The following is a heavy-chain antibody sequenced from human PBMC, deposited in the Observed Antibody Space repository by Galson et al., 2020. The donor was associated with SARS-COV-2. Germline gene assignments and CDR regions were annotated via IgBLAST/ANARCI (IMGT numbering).Heavy chain of an antibody. CDR3: AREYSSSSPFYYYYYGMDV. CDR2: ISAYNGNT. CDR1: VYTFTSYG. D-gene: IGHD6-6*01. Sequence: ASVKVSCKASVYTFTSYGISWVRQAPGQGLEWMGWISAYNGNTNYAQKLQGRVTMTTDTSTSTAYMELRSLRSDDTAVYYCAREYSSSSPFYYYYYGMDVCGQGTTVTVSS. V-gene: IGHV1-18*01. J-gene: IGHJ6*02.